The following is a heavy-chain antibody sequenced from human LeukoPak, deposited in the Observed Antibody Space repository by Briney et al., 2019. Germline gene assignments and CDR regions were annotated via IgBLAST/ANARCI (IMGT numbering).Heavy chain of an antibody. D-gene: IGHD3-22*01. CDR3: VRTFRNYETSSYIP. CDR1: GYIFTSYW. V-gene: IGHV5-51*01. J-gene: IGHJ4*02. CDR2: IYPGDSDT. Sequence: GESLKISCKGSGYIFTSYWIGWVRQMPGKGLDWMGTIYPGDSDTRYSPSFQGQATISADKSISTAYLQWSSLKASDTAMYYCVRTFRNYETSSYIPWGQGTLVTVSS.